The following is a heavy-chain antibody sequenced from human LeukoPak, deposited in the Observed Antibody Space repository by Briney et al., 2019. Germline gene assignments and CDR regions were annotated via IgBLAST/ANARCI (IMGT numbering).Heavy chain of an antibody. CDR2: ISTSSSSSSYI. CDR3: ARRATTERGHSYGLDY. J-gene: IGHJ4*02. Sequence: GGSLRLSCVVSGFTFSSYHMNWVRQAPGKGLEWVSSISTSSSSSSYIYYADSVTGRFTISRDNAKNSLYLQMNSLRAEDTAVYYCARRATTERGHSYGLDYWGQGTLVAVSS. CDR1: GFTFSSYH. D-gene: IGHD5-18*01. V-gene: IGHV3-21*01.